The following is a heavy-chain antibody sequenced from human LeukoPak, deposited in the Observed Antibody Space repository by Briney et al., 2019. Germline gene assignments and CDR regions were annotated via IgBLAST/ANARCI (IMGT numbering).Heavy chain of an antibody. Sequence: GGSLRLSCAASGFTFSSYEMNWVRQAPGKGLEWVSYISSSGSTIYYADSVKGRFTISRDDAKNSLYLQMSSLRAEDTAVYYCAELGITMIGGVWGKGTTVTISS. CDR3: AELGITMIGGV. V-gene: IGHV3-48*03. J-gene: IGHJ6*04. CDR1: GFTFSSYE. CDR2: ISSSGSTI. D-gene: IGHD3-10*02.